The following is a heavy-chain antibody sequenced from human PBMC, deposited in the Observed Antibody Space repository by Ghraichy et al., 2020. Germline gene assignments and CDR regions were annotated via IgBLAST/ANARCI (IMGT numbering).Heavy chain of an antibody. CDR2: ILHSGRT. Sequence: SETLSLTCTVSGYSISNGFFWGWIRQPPGKGLEWIGSILHSGRTYYNPSLKSRVTFSVDTSKNQFSLRLSSVTAADTAVYYCARVKPTGDCSGGSCNQHFDSWCQGTLVTFSS. D-gene: IGHD2-15*01. V-gene: IGHV4-38-2*02. CDR1: GYSISNGFF. J-gene: IGHJ4*02. CDR3: ARVKPTGDCSGGSCNQHFDS.